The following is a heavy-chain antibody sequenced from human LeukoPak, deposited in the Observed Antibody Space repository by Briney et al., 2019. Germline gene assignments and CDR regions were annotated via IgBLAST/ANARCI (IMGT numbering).Heavy chain of an antibody. J-gene: IGHJ4*02. CDR1: GFTFSSYS. CDR2: IGTTGDT. CDR3: ARGWEPYSSSLDY. V-gene: IGHV3-13*01. Sequence: GGSLRLSCAASGFTFSSYSMNWVRQTTGKGLEWVSGIGTTGDTHYPDSVKGRFTVSRENAKNSLYLQMNSLRAGDTAVYYCARGWEPYSSSLDYWGQGTLVTVSS. D-gene: IGHD6-13*01.